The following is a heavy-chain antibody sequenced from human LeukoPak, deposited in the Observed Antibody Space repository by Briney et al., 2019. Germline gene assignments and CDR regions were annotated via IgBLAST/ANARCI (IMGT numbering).Heavy chain of an antibody. Sequence: ASVKVSCKASGYTFTSYAMNWVRQAPGQGLEWMGWINTNTGNPTYAQALTGQFVFSLDTSVSTAYLQISSLKAEDTAVYYCARTSFSSSWYDWFDPWGQGTLVTVSS. CDR2: INTNTGNP. V-gene: IGHV7-4-1*02. CDR1: GYTFTSYA. CDR3: ARTSFSSSWYDWFDP. J-gene: IGHJ5*02. D-gene: IGHD6-13*01.